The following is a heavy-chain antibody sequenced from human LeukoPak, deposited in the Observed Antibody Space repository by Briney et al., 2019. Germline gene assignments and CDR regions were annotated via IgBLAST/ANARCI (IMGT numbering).Heavy chain of an antibody. J-gene: IGHJ3*02. CDR2: ISYDGSNK. D-gene: IGHD2-8*02. CDR3: ARELVVAADAFDI. V-gene: IGHV3-30*04. Sequence: PGRSLRLSCAASGFTFSSYAMHWVRQAPGKGLEWVAVISYDGSNKYYADSVKGRFTISRDNSKNTLYLQTNSLRAEDTAVYYCARELVVAADAFDIWGQGTMVTVSS. CDR1: GFTFSSYA.